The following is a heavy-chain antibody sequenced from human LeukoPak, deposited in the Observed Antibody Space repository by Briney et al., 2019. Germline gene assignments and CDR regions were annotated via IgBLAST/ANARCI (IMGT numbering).Heavy chain of an antibody. CDR1: GFTFSSYA. D-gene: IGHD3-10*01. Sequence: GGSLRLSCAASGFTFSSYAMTWVRQAPGRGLEWVSAITGSGGSTYYADSVKGRFTISRDNAKNTLYLQMNSLRVEDTAVYYCAREHSYLADYWGQGTLIVVSS. CDR2: ITGSGGST. V-gene: IGHV3-23*01. CDR3: AREHSYLADY. J-gene: IGHJ4*02.